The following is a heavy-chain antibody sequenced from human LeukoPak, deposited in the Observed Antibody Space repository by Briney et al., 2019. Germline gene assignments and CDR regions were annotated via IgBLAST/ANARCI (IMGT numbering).Heavy chain of an antibody. CDR3: AKDLMVRGVIHFDY. CDR1: GFTFSSYG. V-gene: IGHV3-30*02. CDR2: IRYDGSNK. D-gene: IGHD3-10*01. Sequence: GGSLRLSCAASGFTFSSYGMHWVRQAPGKGLEWVAFIRYDGSNKHYADSVKGRFTISRDNSKNTLYLQMNSLRAEDTAVYYCAKDLMVRGVIHFDYWGQGTLVTVSS. J-gene: IGHJ4*02.